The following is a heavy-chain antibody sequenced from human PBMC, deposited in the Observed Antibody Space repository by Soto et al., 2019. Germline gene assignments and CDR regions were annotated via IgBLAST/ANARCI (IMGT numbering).Heavy chain of an antibody. CDR3: ARAPLLWFGNIYYYYGMDV. D-gene: IGHD3-10*01. J-gene: IGHJ6*02. CDR2: INHSGST. CDR1: GGSFSGYY. V-gene: IGHV4-34*01. Sequence: SETLSLTCAVYGGSFSGYYWSWIRQPPGKGLEWIGEINHSGSTNYNPSLKSRVTISVDTSKNQFSLKLSSVTAADTAVYYCARAPLLWFGNIYYYYGMDVWGQGTTVTVS.